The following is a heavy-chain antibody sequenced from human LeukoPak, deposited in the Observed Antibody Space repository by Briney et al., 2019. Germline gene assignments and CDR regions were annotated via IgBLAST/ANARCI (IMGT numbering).Heavy chain of an antibody. CDR2: ISYDGRKM. CDR3: TRDYYDSSGYYYLPDY. V-gene: IGHV3-30*03. CDR1: GFTFGDYG. D-gene: IGHD3-22*01. J-gene: IGHJ4*02. Sequence: PGRSLRLSCVASGFTFGDYGIHWVRQAPGKGLEWVAVISYDGRKMKYADSVKGRFTISRDNSKDTLSLHMNTLRTEDTAVYYCTRDYYDSSGYYYLPDYWGQGTLVTVSS.